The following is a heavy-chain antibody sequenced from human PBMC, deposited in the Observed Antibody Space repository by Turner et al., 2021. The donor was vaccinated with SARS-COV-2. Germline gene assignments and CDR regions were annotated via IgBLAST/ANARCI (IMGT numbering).Heavy chain of an antibody. CDR3: ARVKSTVTTYYYYYMDV. CDR2: VYYRGNT. J-gene: IGHJ6*03. D-gene: IGHD4-4*01. CDR1: GGSISSSSYY. Sequence: QLQLQESGPGLVKPSETLSLTCSVSGGSISSSSYYWGWFRQPPGKGPEWIGSVYYRGNTYYNPSLESRVTISVDTSNNQFSLKLNSVTAADTAVYYCARVKSTVTTYYYYYMDVWGKGTTVTVSS. V-gene: IGHV4-39*01.